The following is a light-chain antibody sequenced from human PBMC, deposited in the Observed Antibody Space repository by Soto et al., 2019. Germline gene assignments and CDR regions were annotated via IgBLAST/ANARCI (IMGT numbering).Light chain of an antibody. V-gene: IGLV1-47*01. Sequence: QSVLTQPPSASGTPGQRVTISCSGGSSNIGSNYAYWYRQLPGTAPKLVIYANSQRPSGVPDRFSGSKSGNTASLTISGRQTGDEADYYCSSYTATTRMFGGGTKVTVL. J-gene: IGLJ3*02. CDR2: ANS. CDR3: SSYTATTRM. CDR1: SSNIGSNY.